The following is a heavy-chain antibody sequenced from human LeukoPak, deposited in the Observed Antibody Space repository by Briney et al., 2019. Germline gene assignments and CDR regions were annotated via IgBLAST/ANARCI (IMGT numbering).Heavy chain of an antibody. J-gene: IGHJ6*02. CDR1: GFTFSSYA. Sequence: GGSLRLSCAASGFTFSSYAMSWVRQAPGKGLEWVSAISGSGGSTYYADSVTGRFTISRDNSKNTLYLQMNSLRAEDTAVYYCAKDLRRYYGMDVWGQGTTVTVSS. V-gene: IGHV3-23*01. CDR2: ISGSGGST. CDR3: AKDLRRYYGMDV.